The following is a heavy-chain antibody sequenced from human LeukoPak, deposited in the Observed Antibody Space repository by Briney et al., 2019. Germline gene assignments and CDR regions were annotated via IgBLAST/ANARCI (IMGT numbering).Heavy chain of an antibody. V-gene: IGHV4-30-4*01. CDR1: GGSISSGDYY. CDR3: ARHSRWGSSTSPIIAAAGTDDY. D-gene: IGHD6-13*01. J-gene: IGHJ4*02. CDR2: IYYSGST. Sequence: KPSETLSLTCTVSGGSISSGDYYWSWIRQPPGKGLEWIGYIYYSGSTYYNPSLKSRVTISVDTSKSQFSLKLSSVTAADTAVYYCARHSRWGSSTSPIIAAAGTDDYWGQGTLVTVSS.